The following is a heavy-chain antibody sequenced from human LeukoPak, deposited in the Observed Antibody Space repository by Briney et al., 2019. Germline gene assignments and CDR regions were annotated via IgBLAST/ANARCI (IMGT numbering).Heavy chain of an antibody. J-gene: IGHJ4*02. CDR1: GGSISSYY. V-gene: IGHV4-34*01. Sequence: SETLSLTCTVSGGSISSYYWSWIRQPPGKGLEWIGEINHSGSTNYNPSLKSRVTISVDTSKNHFSLKLSSVTAADTAVYYCARETTAVAGTAWDYWGQGTLVTVSS. CDR2: INHSGST. CDR3: ARETTAVAGTAWDY. D-gene: IGHD6-19*01.